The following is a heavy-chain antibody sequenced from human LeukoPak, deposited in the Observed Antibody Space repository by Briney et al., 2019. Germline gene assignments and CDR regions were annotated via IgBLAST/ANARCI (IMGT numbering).Heavy chain of an antibody. V-gene: IGHV4-31*03. CDR3: AREGAPFVWSDP. J-gene: IGHJ5*02. CDR2: IYYSGST. D-gene: IGHD3-10*01. CDR1: GGSISSGGYY. Sequence: SQTLSLTCTVSGGSISSGGYYWSWIRQHPGKGLEWIGYIYYSGSTYYNPSLKSRVTISVDTSKNQFSLQLSSVTAAHTAVYYCAREGAPFVWSDPWGQGPLVTVSS.